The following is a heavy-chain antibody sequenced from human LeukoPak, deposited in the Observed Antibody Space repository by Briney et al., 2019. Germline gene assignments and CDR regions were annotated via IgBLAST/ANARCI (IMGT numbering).Heavy chain of an antibody. CDR2: IYPGDSDT. CDR1: GYSFTSYW. D-gene: IGHD6-13*01. CDR3: ARLGPGYSSSSGNSYFDY. Sequence: GESLKISCKGSGYSFTSYWIGWVRQMPGKGPEWMGIIYPGDSDTRYSPSFQGQVTISADKSISTAYLQWGSLKASDTAMYYCARLGPGYSSSSGNSYFDYWGQGTLVTVSS. V-gene: IGHV5-51*01. J-gene: IGHJ4*02.